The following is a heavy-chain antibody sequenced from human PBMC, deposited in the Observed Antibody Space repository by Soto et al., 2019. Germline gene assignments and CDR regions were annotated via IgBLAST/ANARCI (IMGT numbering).Heavy chain of an antibody. CDR2: ISAYNGNT. V-gene: IGHV1-18*01. CDR1: GYTFTSYG. J-gene: IGHJ5*02. CDR3: ARGVGSGSYYNQYNWFDP. Sequence: ASVKVSCKASGYTFTSYGISWVRQAPGQGIEWMGWISAYNGNTKYAQKVQGRVTMTTDTSTSTAYMELRSLRSDDTAVYYCARGVGSGSYYNQYNWFDPWGQGTLVTVSS. D-gene: IGHD3-10*01.